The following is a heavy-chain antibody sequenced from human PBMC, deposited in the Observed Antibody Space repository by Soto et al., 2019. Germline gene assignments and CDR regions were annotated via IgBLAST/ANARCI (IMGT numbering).Heavy chain of an antibody. Sequence: VKVSCKASGFTFTSSAVQWVRQARGQRLEWIGWIVVGSGNTNYAQKFQERVTITRDMSTSTAYMELSSLRSEDTAVYYCAAAIGWQQLASPWGQGTLVTVSS. CDR2: IVVGSGNT. CDR1: GFTFTSSA. D-gene: IGHD6-13*01. J-gene: IGHJ5*02. CDR3: AAAIGWQQLASP. V-gene: IGHV1-58*01.